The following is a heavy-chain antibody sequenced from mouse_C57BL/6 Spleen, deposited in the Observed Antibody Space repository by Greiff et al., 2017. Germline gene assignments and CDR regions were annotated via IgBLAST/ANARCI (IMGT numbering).Heavy chain of an antibody. CDR3: ARVHYGSYFDY. J-gene: IGHJ2*01. CDR2: INYDGSST. CDR1: GFTFSDYY. Sequence: EVNVVESEGGLVQPGSSMKLSCTASGFTFSDYYMAWVRQVPEKGLEWVANINYDGSSTYYLDSLKSRFIISRDNAKNILYLQMSSLKSEDTATYYCARVHYGSYFDYWGQGTTLTVSS. D-gene: IGHD1-1*01. V-gene: IGHV5-16*01.